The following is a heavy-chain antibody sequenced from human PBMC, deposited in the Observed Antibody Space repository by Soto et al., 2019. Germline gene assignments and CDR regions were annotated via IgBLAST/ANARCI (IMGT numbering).Heavy chain of an antibody. D-gene: IGHD2-15*01. CDR2: ISYDGSNK. J-gene: IGHJ4*02. CDR1: GFTFSSYG. CDR3: AKDGLLRSIVVVVAATYYFDY. V-gene: IGHV3-30*18. Sequence: GGSLRLSCAASGFTFSSYGMHWVRQAPGKGLEWVAVISYDGSNKYYADSVKGRFTISRDNSKNTLYLQMNSLRAEDTAVYYCAKDGLLRSIVVVVAATYYFDYWGQGTLVTVSS.